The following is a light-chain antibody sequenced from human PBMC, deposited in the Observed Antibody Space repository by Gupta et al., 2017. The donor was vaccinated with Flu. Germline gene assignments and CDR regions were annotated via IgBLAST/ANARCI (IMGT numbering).Light chain of an antibody. V-gene: IGLV2-8*01. CDR2: EVS. J-gene: IGLJ2*01. Sequence: QSALTQPPSASASPGQSVTISCTGTSSDVGGYNYVSWYQQHPGNAPKLMIYEVSKRPAGVPVRFSGSKSGNTASLTVSGLQAEDEADYYCSSYAGSNNFVVFGGGTKLTVL. CDR1: SSDVGGYNY. CDR3: SSYAGSNNFVV.